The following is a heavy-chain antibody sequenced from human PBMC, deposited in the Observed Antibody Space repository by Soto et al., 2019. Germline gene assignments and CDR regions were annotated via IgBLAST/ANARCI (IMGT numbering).Heavy chain of an antibody. Sequence: SETLSLTCTVSGGSITSDEYYWSWIRQPPGKGLEYIAYIYHRGITDYNPSLKSRISISIDTSKKQFSLNLSSVTAADTAVYYCARDTTVTALDYYYYGMDVWGQGTTVTVSS. V-gene: IGHV4-30-4*01. CDR2: IYHRGIT. J-gene: IGHJ6*02. D-gene: IGHD4-17*01. CDR1: GGSITSDEYY. CDR3: ARDTTVTALDYYYYGMDV.